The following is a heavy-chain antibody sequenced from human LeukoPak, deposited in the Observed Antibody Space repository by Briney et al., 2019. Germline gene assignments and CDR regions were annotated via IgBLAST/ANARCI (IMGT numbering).Heavy chain of an antibody. V-gene: IGHV4-39*01. CDR1: GGSISSYY. Sequence: SETLSLTCTVSGGSISSYYWGWIRQPPGKGLEWIGSIYYSGSTYYNPSLKSRVTISVDTSKNQFSLKLSSVTAADTAVYYCAGDILTGYYEFDPWGQGTLVTVSS. J-gene: IGHJ5*02. CDR2: IYYSGST. CDR3: AGDILTGYYEFDP. D-gene: IGHD3-9*01.